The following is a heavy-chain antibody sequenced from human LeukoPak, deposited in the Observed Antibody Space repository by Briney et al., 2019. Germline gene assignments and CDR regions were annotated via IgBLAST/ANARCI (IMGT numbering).Heavy chain of an antibody. D-gene: IGHD5-18*01. CDR3: ARRRSGYSYVEY. CDR1: GGSISSSSYY. CDR2: IYYSGST. Sequence: SETLSLTCTVSGGSISSSSYYWGWVRQPPGGGLEWIGSIYYSGSTYYNPSLKSRVTISVDTSKNQFSLKLSSVTAADTAVYYCARRRSGYSYVEYWGQGTLVTVSS. V-gene: IGHV4-39*01. J-gene: IGHJ4*02.